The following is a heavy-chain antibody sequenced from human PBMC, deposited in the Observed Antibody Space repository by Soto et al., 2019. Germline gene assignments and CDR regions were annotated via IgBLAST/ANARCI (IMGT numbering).Heavy chain of an antibody. D-gene: IGHD3-22*01. J-gene: IGHJ4*02. V-gene: IGHV1-3*01. CDR3: ANYYDSSGYYLAPFYS. CDR2: INAGNGNT. CDR1: GYTFTSYA. Sequence: GASVKVSCKASGYTFTSYAMHWVRQAPGQRLEWMGWINAGNGNTKYSQKLQGRVTITRDTSASTAYMELSSLRSEDTAVYYCANYYDSSGYYLAPFYSWGQGTLVTVSS.